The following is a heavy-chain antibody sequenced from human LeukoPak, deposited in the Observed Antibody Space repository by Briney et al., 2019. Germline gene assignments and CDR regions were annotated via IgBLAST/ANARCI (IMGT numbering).Heavy chain of an antibody. CDR3: AVGYWYFDY. V-gene: IGHV3-30*03. D-gene: IGHD3-22*01. CDR1: GFTFSSYG. CDR2: ISYDGSNK. J-gene: IGHJ4*02. Sequence: GGSLRLSCAASGFTFSSYGMHWVRQAPGKGLKWVAVISYDGSNKYYADSVKGRFTISRDNSKNTLYLQMNSLRAEDTAVYYCAVGYWYFDYWGQGTLVTVSS.